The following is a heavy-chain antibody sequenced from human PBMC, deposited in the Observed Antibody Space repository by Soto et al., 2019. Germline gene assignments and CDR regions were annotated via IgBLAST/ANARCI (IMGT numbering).Heavy chain of an antibody. CDR2: FFYIGST. CDR1: GGSISSYY. J-gene: IGHJ6*02. V-gene: IGHV4-59*01. D-gene: IGHD3-3*01. Sequence: SETLSLTCTVSGGSISSYYWSWIRQPPGRGLEWFCFFFYIGSTNYNPSFKIRFTFSVDTSKNHFSLKLSSLTVADTAVYYCATWSSYVYGMDVWGQGTTVTVSS. CDR3: ATWSSYVYGMDV.